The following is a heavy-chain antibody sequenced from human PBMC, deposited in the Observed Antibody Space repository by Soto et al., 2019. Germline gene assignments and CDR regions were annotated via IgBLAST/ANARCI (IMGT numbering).Heavy chain of an antibody. D-gene: IGHD2-2*01. J-gene: IGHJ6*02. CDR3: ARGGIGYCSSTSCSPGGHYYYYYGMDV. V-gene: IGHV3-30-3*01. CDR1: GFTFSSYA. CDR2: ISYDGSNK. Sequence: AGGSLRLSCAASGFTFSSYAMHWVRQAPGKGLEWVAVISYDGSNKYYADSVKGRFTISRDNSKNTLYLQMNSLRAEDTAVYYCARGGIGYCSSTSCSPGGHYYYYYGMDVWGQGTTVTVSS.